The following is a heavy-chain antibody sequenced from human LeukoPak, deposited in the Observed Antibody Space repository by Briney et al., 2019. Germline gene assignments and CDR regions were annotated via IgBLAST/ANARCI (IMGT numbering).Heavy chain of an antibody. Sequence: SETLSLTCTVSGGSISGYYWNWIRQTPGKGLEWIGYVYSSGTTKYNAALKRRVTISVDTSKNQFSLKLSSVTAADTAVYYCARARSSSWQLYYYYYYMDVWGKGTTVTVSS. CDR3: ARARSSSWQLYYYYYYMDV. CDR2: VYSSGTT. D-gene: IGHD6-13*01. V-gene: IGHV4-59*01. CDR1: GGSISGYY. J-gene: IGHJ6*03.